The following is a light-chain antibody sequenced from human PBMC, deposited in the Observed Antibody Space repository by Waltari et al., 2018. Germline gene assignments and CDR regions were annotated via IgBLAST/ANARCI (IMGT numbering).Light chain of an antibody. CDR1: QRLSTD. CDR2: AAS. J-gene: IGKJ1*01. CDR3: QQYNNWPGT. Sequence: EIVMTQSPATLSVSPGERATLPCRARQRLSTDLAWYQQKPGQAPRLLIYAASTRATGIPASFSGSGSGTDFTLTISSLQSEDFAVYYCQQYNNWPGTFGQGTKVEIK. V-gene: IGKV3-15*01.